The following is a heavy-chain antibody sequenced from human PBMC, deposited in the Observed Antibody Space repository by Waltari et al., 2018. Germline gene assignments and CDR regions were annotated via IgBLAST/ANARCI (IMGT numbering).Heavy chain of an antibody. CDR2: IVRDGSIT. CDR3: ARDYYYSIDY. V-gene: IGHV3-74*01. J-gene: IGHJ4*02. Sequence: EVQLVESGGGLVQPGGSMRLSCAASGFSFGSYWMHWVRQAPGKGLVWVSRIVRDGSITSYADSVKGRFTISRDNAKNTLYLQMNSLRDEDTAVYYCARDYYYSIDYWGQGTVVTVSS. D-gene: IGHD3-10*01. CDR1: GFSFGSYW.